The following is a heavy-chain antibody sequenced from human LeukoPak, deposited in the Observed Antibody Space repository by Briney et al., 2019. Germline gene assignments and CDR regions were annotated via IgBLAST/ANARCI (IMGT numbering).Heavy chain of an antibody. Sequence: PGGSLRLSCAVSGFTFSRSTMNWVRQAPAKGLEWVSSISSSSTYIYYADSVKGRFTISRDNATKSLNLQMNSLTAEGTAVYYCATDPSDYETDAFDSWGQGTMVTVCS. J-gene: IGHJ3*02. D-gene: IGHD5-12*01. V-gene: IGHV3-21*01. CDR2: ISSSSTYI. CDR1: GFTFSRST. CDR3: ATDPSDYETDAFDS.